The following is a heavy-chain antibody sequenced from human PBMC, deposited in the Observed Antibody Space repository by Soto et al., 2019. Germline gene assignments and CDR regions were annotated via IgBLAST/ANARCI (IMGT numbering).Heavy chain of an antibody. CDR3: ARLRSMVRGVISDFDY. CDR2: IYPGDSDT. Sequence: GESLKISCKGSGYSFTSYWIGWVRQMPGKGLEWMGIIYPGDSDTRYSPSFQGQVTISADKSISTAYLQWSSLKASDTAMYYCARLRSMVRGVISDFDYWGQGTLVTVSS. V-gene: IGHV5-51*01. J-gene: IGHJ4*02. D-gene: IGHD3-10*01. CDR1: GYSFTSYW.